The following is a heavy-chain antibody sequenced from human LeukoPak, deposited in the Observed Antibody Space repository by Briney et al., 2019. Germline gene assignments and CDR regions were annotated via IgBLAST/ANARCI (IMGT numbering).Heavy chain of an antibody. Sequence: GGSLRLSCAASGFTFSSYSMNWVRQAPGKGLEWVSYISSSSSTIYYADSVKGRFTISRDNAKNSLYLQMNSLRDEDTAVYYCARGPHYDYVWGSYRPYYFDYWGQGTLVTVSA. J-gene: IGHJ4*02. V-gene: IGHV3-48*02. D-gene: IGHD3-16*02. CDR1: GFTFSSYS. CDR2: ISSSSSTI. CDR3: ARGPHYDYVWGSYRPYYFDY.